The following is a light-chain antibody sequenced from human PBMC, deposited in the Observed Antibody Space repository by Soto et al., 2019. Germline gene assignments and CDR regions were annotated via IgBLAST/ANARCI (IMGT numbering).Light chain of an antibody. CDR2: DVS. Sequence: QSALTQPRSVSGSPGQSVTISFTGTSSDVGVYNYVSWYQQHPGKAPKLMIYDVSKRPSGVPDRFSGSKSGNTASLTISGLQAEDEADYYCCSYAGSYTLGVFGGGTKLTVL. CDR3: CSYAGSYTLGV. CDR1: SSDVGVYNY. J-gene: IGLJ3*02. V-gene: IGLV2-11*01.